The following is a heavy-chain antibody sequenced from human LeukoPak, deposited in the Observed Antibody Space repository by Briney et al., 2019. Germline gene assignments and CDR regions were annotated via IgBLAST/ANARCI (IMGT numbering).Heavy chain of an antibody. D-gene: IGHD3-10*01. Sequence: GGSLRLSCAASGFTFSSNWMTWVRQAPGKGLEWVANINQDGSEKYYVESVKGRFTISRDNAKNSLFLQMNSLRAGDTAVYYCARGISAVPWGQGTLVTVSS. V-gene: IGHV3-7*04. CDR1: GFTFSSNW. CDR2: INQDGSEK. CDR3: ARGISAVP. J-gene: IGHJ5*02.